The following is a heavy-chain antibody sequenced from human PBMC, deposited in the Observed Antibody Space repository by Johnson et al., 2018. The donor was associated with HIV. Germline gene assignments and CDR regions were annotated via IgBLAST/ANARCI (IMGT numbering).Heavy chain of an antibody. D-gene: IGHD3-10*01. J-gene: IGHJ3*02. CDR3: ARAVTPFGDWEAFDI. V-gene: IGHV3-30*03. CDR1: GFTFSNYG. Sequence: VQLVESGGGVVQPGRSLRLSCAASGFTFSNYGMHWVRQAPGKGLEWVAVISYSGSDTYYVDSVKGRFTVSRDNSENTLYLQMNSLRAEDTAVYYCARAVTPFGDWEAFDIWGQGTMVTVSS. CDR2: ISYSGSDT.